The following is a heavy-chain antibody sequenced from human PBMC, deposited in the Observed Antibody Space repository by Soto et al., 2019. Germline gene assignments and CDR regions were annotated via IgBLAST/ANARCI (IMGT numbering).Heavy chain of an antibody. V-gene: IGHV3-30*18. Sequence: QVQLVESGGGVVQPGRSLRLSCAASGFTFSSYGMHWVRQAPGKGLEWVAVISYDGSNKYYADSVKGRFTISRDNSKNVLYLQMNSLRAEDTAVYYCAKDRRKVVVAAPFDYWGQGTLVTVSS. CDR3: AKDRRKVVVAAPFDY. D-gene: IGHD2-15*01. CDR2: ISYDGSNK. CDR1: GFTFSSYG. J-gene: IGHJ4*02.